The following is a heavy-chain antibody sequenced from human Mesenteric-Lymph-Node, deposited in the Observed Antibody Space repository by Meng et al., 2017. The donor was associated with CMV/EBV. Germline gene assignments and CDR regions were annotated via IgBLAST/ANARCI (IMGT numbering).Heavy chain of an antibody. CDR1: GHIDSSTYY. V-gene: IGHV4-39*07. J-gene: IGHJ5*01. Sequence: GHIDSSTYYWGWIRQPPGKGLEWIGSVSYTGDTDYNASLRSRVTMSVDTSQSQFFLKVNSVTAADTAVYSCVRILNTGINGRGWFDLWGQGVLVTVSS. CDR3: VRILNTGINGRGWFDL. CDR2: VSYTGDT. D-gene: IGHD2-8*02.